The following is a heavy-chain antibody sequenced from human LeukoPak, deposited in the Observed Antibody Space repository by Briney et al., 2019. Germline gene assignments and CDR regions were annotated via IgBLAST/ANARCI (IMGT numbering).Heavy chain of an antibody. CDR3: ARDRPSDYYGMDV. CDR2: ISAYNGNT. Sequence: REASVKVSCKASGYTFTSYGISWVRQAPGQGLEWMGWISAYNGNTNYAQKLQGRVTMTTDTSTSTAYMELRGLRSDDTAVYYCARDRPSDYYGMDVWGQGTTVTVSS. V-gene: IGHV1-18*01. J-gene: IGHJ6*02. CDR1: GYTFTSYG.